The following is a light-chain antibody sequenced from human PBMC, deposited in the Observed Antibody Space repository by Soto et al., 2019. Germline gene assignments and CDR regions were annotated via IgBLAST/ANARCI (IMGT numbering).Light chain of an antibody. CDR3: NSYTSASTYV. CDR1: GSDIGSYNY. CDR2: DVT. Sequence: QSVLTQPASVSGSPGHSITISCTGTGSDIGSYNYVSWYQHHPGKVPKFIIYDVTSRPSGVSDRFSGSKSGNTASLTISGLQAEDEADYYCNSYTSASTYVFGTGTKVPVL. J-gene: IGLJ1*01. V-gene: IGLV2-14*03.